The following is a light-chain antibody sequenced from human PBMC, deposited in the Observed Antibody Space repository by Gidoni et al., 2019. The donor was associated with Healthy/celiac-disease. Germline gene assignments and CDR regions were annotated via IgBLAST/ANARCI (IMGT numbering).Light chain of an antibody. CDR1: QSVSSSY. J-gene: IGKJ1*01. CDR3: QQYGSSPET. Sequence: ELVLTQSPGTLSLSQGERATLSCRASQSVSSSYLAWYQQKPGQAPRLLIYGASSRAPGIPDRFSGSGAGTDFNLTISRLEPEDLAVYYCQQYGSSPETFGQGTKVEIK. CDR2: GAS. V-gene: IGKV3-20*01.